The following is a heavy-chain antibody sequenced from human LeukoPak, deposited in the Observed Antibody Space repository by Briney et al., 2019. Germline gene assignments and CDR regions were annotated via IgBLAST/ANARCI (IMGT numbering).Heavy chain of an antibody. Sequence: GGSLRLSCAASGFTFSSYAMSWVRQAPGKGLEWVSAISGSGGSTYYADSVKGRFTISRDNSKNTLYLQMNSLRAEDTAVYYCATRGAHFPILRWGQGTLVTVSS. V-gene: IGHV3-23*01. CDR2: ISGSGGST. D-gene: IGHD3-10*01. CDR3: ATRGAHFPILR. J-gene: IGHJ4*02. CDR1: GFTFSSYA.